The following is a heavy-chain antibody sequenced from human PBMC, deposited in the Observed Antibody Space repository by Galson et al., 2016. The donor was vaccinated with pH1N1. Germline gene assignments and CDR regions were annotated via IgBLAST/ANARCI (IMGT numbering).Heavy chain of an antibody. V-gene: IGHV4-39*01. CDR1: GGSISSSSYY. CDR3: ARSLMNQFEAFDI. Sequence: ETLSLTCTVSGGSISSSSYYWGWIRQPPGKGLEWIGSIYYSGSTYYNSSLKSRVTIYVDTSKNQFSLKLSSVTAADTAVYYCARSLMNQFEAFDIWGQGTMVTVSS. D-gene: IGHD1-14*01. CDR2: IYYSGST. J-gene: IGHJ3*02.